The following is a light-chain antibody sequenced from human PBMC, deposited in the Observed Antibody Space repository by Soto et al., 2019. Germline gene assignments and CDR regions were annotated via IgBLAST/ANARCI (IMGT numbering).Light chain of an antibody. Sequence: DIQMTQSPSTLSASVGDRVTITCRASQTITTSLAWYQQKPGKAPKLLIYKASSLESGVPSRFSGSGSGTEVPLTISSLQPDDFATYYCQQYDSYSLRTFGQGTRVEI. CDR1: QTITTS. V-gene: IGKV1-5*03. CDR3: QQYDSYSLRT. CDR2: KAS. J-gene: IGKJ1*01.